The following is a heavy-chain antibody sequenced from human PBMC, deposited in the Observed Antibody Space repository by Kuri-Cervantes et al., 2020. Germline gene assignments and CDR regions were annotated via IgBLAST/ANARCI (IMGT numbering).Heavy chain of an antibody. V-gene: IGHV3-23*01. CDR1: GFTFSNSA. CDR2: MSGSGTTT. CDR3: ATDSRRFGD. J-gene: IGHJ4*02. Sequence: LSLTCAASGFTFSNSAMSWVRQAPGKGLEWVPVMSGSGTTTYYADSVKGRFTISRDNSKNTLYLQMNSLRAEDTAVYYCATDSRRFGDWGQGTLVTVSS.